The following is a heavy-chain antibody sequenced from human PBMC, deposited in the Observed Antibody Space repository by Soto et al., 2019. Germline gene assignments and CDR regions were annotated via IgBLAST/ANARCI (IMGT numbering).Heavy chain of an antibody. CDR1: GGTFSSYA. Sequence: QVQLVQSGAEVKKPGSSVKVSCKASGGTFSSYAITWVRQAPGQGLEWMGGIIPIFGTANYAQKFQARVTITADESTSTANKELSSLRSEDTAVYYCARDRGSSSGYYPYWFDPWGQGTLVTVSS. J-gene: IGHJ5*02. V-gene: IGHV1-69*12. D-gene: IGHD3-22*01. CDR2: IIPIFGTA. CDR3: ARDRGSSSGYYPYWFDP.